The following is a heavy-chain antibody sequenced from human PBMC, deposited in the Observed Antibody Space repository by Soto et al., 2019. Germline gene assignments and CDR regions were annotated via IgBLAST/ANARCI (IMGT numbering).Heavy chain of an antibody. D-gene: IGHD3-22*01. Sequence: PSETLSLTCTVSGGSISSGGYYWSWIRQHPGKGLEWIGYIYYSGSTYYKLSLKSRVTISVDTSKNQFSLKLSSVTTADTAVYYCARSPDSSGYYPRWYYYGMDVWGQGTTVTVSS. V-gene: IGHV4-31*03. CDR2: IYYSGST. CDR3: ARSPDSSGYYPRWYYYGMDV. J-gene: IGHJ6*02. CDR1: GGSISSGGYY.